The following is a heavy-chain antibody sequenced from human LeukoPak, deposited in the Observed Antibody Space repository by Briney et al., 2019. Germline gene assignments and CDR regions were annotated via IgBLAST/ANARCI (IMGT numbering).Heavy chain of an antibody. V-gene: IGHV1-2*04. D-gene: IGHD3-22*01. CDR2: INPNSGGT. CDR3: ACGLGPRLNYYYGMDV. CDR1: GYTFTGYY. J-gene: IGHJ6*02. Sequence: GESLKISCKGSGYTFTGYYMHWVRQAPGQGLEWMGWINPNSGGTNYAQKFQGWVTMTRDTSISTAYMELSRLRSDDTAVYYCACGLGPRLNYYYGMDVWGQGTTVTVSS.